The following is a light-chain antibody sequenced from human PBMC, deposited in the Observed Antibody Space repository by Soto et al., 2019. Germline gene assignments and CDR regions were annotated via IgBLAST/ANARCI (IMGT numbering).Light chain of an antibody. V-gene: IGLV2-11*01. CDR2: DVT. CDR1: SSDVGRYNF. Sequence: QSALTQPRSVSGSPGQSVTISCTGTSSDVGRYNFVSWYQLHPGKAPKLMIYDVTERPSGVPDRFSASKSGNTASLTISGLQSEDEAYYYCGSYAGSNNCVFGRGTKLTVL. CDR3: GSYAGSNNCV. J-gene: IGLJ2*01.